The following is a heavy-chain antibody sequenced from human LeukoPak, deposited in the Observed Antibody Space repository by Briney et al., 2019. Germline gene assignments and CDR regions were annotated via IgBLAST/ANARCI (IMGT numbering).Heavy chain of an antibody. Sequence: SETLSLTCTVSGGSISSGSYYWSWIRQPAGKGLEWIGRIYTSGSTNYNPSLKSRVTISVDTSKNQFSLKLSSVTAADTAVYYCARLPSVGAHYFDYWGQGTLVTVSS. V-gene: IGHV4-61*02. J-gene: IGHJ4*02. CDR3: ARLPSVGAHYFDY. CDR1: GGSISSGSYY. CDR2: IYTSGST. D-gene: IGHD1-26*01.